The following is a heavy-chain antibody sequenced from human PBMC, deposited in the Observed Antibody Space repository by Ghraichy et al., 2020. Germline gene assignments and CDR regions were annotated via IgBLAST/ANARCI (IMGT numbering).Heavy chain of an antibody. V-gene: IGHV3-7*01. Sequence: GESLNISCAASGFTFSSFWMSWVRQAPGKGLEWVANIKQDGSENYYVDSVKGRFTISRDNAKNSLYLQMNSLRAEDTAVYYCVRDYYYGSGGTDWGQGTLVTVFS. J-gene: IGHJ4*02. CDR2: IKQDGSEN. CDR1: GFTFSSFW. D-gene: IGHD3-10*01. CDR3: VRDYYYGSGGTD.